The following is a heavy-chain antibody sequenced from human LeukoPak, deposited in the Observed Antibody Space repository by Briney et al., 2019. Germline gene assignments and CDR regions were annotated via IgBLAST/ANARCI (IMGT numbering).Heavy chain of an antibody. CDR1: GFSFSTYA. CDR3: ARDRPTGASRVFVVQ. Sequence: GGSLRLSCTASGFSFSTYAMTWVRQAQGKGLEWISSMSSGSRYIYYADSVRGRFTISRDNTKNSLYLLMNNLRAEDTAIYYCARDRPTGASRVFVVQWGQGTPVTVSS. CDR2: MSSGSRYI. J-gene: IGHJ4*02. V-gene: IGHV3-21*06. D-gene: IGHD2-15*01.